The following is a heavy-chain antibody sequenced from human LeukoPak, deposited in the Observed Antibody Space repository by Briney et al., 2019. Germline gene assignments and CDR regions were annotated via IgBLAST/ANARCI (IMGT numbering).Heavy chain of an antibody. D-gene: IGHD3-22*01. CDR3: ARVVVIGFDY. CDR2: INHSGST. CDR1: GGSFSGYY. J-gene: IGHJ4*02. V-gene: IGHV4-34*01. Sequence: SETLSLTCADYGGSFSGYYWSWIRQPPGKGLEWIGEINHSGSTNYNPSLKSRVTISVDTSKNQFSLKLSSVTAADTAVYYCARVVVIGFDYWGQGTLVTVSS.